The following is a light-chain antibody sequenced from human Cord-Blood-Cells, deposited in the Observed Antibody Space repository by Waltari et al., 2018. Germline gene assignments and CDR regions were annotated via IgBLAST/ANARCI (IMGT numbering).Light chain of an antibody. CDR3: CSYAGSSTWV. CDR2: DVS. Sequence: QSALTQPRSVSGSPGQSVTISCTGTSSDVGGYNYVSWYQQHPGKAPKLMIYDVSKRTSVVPDRFSGDKSGNTASLTISGLQAEDEAEYYCCSYAGSSTWVFGGGTKLTVL. CDR1: SSDVGGYNY. J-gene: IGLJ3*02. V-gene: IGLV2-11*01.